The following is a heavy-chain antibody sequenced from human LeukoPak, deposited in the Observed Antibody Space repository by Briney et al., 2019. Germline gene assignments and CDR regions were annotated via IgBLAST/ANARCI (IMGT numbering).Heavy chain of an antibody. J-gene: IGHJ6*03. D-gene: IGHD6-6*01. CDR3: AKDREYSSSLYYYYYMDV. CDR2: IYSGGST. V-gene: IGHV3-53*05. CDR1: GFTVSSNY. Sequence: GGSLRLSCAASGFTVSSNYMSWVRQAPGKGLEWVSVIYSGGSTYYADSVKGRFTISRDNSKNTLYLQMNSLRAEDTAVYYCAKDREYSSSLYYYYYMDVWGKGTTVTVSS.